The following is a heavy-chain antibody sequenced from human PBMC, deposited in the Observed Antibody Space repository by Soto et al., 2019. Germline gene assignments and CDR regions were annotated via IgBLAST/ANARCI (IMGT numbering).Heavy chain of an antibody. CDR1: GGTFSSYT. CDR2: IIPILGIA. J-gene: IGHJ4*02. V-gene: IGHV1-69*02. CDR3: ARGIAAHNPLDY. D-gene: IGHD6-13*01. Sequence: GASVKVSCKASGGTFSSYTISWVRQAPGQGLEWMGRIIPILGIANYAQKFQGRVTITADKSTSTAYMELSSLRSEDTAVYYCARGIAAHNPLDYWGQGTLVTVSS.